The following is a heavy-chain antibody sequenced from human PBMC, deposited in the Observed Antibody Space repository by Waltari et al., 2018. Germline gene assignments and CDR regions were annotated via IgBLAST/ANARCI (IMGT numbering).Heavy chain of an antibody. CDR2: IIPMLDIT. Sequence: QVQLVQSGAEVKKPGSSVKVSCTASGGTPSSHSITWVPQAPGQGLEWMGGIIPMLDITNYAQKFQGRVTITADKSTSTAYMELNSLRSEDTAVYYCARDRQPYYYDSSGYYYYFDYWGQGTLVTVSS. J-gene: IGHJ4*02. D-gene: IGHD3-22*01. V-gene: IGHV1-69*10. CDR3: ARDRQPYYYDSSGYYYYFDY. CDR1: GGTPSSHS.